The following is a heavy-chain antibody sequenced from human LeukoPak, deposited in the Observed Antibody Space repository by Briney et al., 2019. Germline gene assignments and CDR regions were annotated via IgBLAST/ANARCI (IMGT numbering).Heavy chain of an antibody. V-gene: IGHV4-61*02. Sequence: SETLSLTCTVSGASLSSGSYYWSWLRQPAGTGLEWLGRIYTSGSTNYNPSLKSRVTISVDTSKNQFSLKLSSVTAADTAVYYCAREILYDSTGYYLWGQGTLVTVSS. J-gene: IGHJ4*02. CDR3: AREILYDSTGYYL. CDR1: GASLSSGSYY. D-gene: IGHD3-22*01. CDR2: IYTSGST.